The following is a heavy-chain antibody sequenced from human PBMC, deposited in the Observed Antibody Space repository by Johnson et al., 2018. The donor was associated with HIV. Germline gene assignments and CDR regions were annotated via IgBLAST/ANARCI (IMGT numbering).Heavy chain of an antibody. CDR3: ARVLTPDAFDI. J-gene: IGHJ3*02. CDR1: GFTFSSYA. CDR2: ISSSGSTI. D-gene: IGHD2-8*02. V-gene: IGHV3-48*04. Sequence: VKLVESGGGVVQPGRSLRLSCAASGFTFSSYAMHWVRQAPGKGLEWVSYISSSGSTIYYADSVKGRFTISRDNAKNSLYLQMNSLRAEDTAVYYCARVLTPDAFDIWGQGTMVTVSS.